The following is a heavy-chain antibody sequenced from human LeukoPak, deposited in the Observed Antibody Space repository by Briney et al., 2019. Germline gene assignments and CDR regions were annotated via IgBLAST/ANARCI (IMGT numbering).Heavy chain of an antibody. CDR1: GGSSSSYY. CDR3: ARDHSYGYFDY. V-gene: IGHV4-59*01. Sequence: SETLSLTCTVSGGSSSSYYWSWIRQPPGKGLEWIGYIYYSGSTNYNPSLKSRVTISVDTSKNQFSLKLSSVTAADTAVYYCARDHSYGYFDYWGQGTLVTVSS. CDR2: IYYSGST. D-gene: IGHD5-18*01. J-gene: IGHJ4*02.